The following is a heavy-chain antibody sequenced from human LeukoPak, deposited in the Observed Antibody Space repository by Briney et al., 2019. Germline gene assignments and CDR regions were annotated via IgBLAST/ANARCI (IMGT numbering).Heavy chain of an antibody. CDR1: GFTFGDYA. CDR3: TRGKLWFGELLSPFDY. J-gene: IGHJ4*02. Sequence: GGSLRLSYTASGFTFGDYAMSWFRQAPGKGLEWVGFIRSKAYGGTTEYAASVKGRFTISRDDSKSIAYLQMNSLKTEDTAVYYCTRGKLWFGELLSPFDYWGQGTLVTVSS. D-gene: IGHD3-10*01. CDR2: IRSKAYGGTT. V-gene: IGHV3-49*03.